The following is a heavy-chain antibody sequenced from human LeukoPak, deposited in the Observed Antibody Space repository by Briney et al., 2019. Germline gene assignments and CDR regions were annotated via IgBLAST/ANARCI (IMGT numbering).Heavy chain of an antibody. D-gene: IGHD4-17*01. CDR2: INHSGST. CDR3: ASLRRLSYYYYYGMDV. J-gene: IGHJ6*02. Sequence: SETLSLTCAVYGGSFSGYYWSWIRQPPGKGLEWIGEINHSGSTNYNPSLKSRVTISVDTSKNQFSLKLSSVTAADTAVYYCASLRRLSYYYYYGMDVWGQGTTVTVSS. CDR1: GGSFSGYY. V-gene: IGHV4-34*01.